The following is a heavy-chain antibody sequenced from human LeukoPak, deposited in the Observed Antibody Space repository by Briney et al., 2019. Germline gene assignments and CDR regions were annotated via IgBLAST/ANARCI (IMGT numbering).Heavy chain of an antibody. CDR3: ARRSGYYDSSGYYGDY. V-gene: IGHV1-2*02. CDR2: INPNSGGT. Sequence: ASVKVSCKASGYTFTAYYMNWVRQARGQGLEWMGWINPNSGGTNYAQKLQGRVTMTTDTSTSTAYMELRSLRSDDTAVYYCARRSGYYDSSGYYGDYWGQGTLVTVSS. CDR1: GYTFTAYY. D-gene: IGHD3-22*01. J-gene: IGHJ4*02.